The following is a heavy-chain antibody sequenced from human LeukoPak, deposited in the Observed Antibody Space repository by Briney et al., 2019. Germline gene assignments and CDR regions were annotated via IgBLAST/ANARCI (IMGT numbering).Heavy chain of an antibody. CDR2: INHSGST. Sequence: SETLSLTCAVYGGSFSGYYWSWIRQPPGKGLEWIGEINHSGSTNYNPSLKSRVTISVDTSKNQFSLKLSSVTAADTAVYYCASRSPSYGDRRPFDYWGQGTLVTVSS. J-gene: IGHJ4*02. D-gene: IGHD4-17*01. CDR3: ASRSPSYGDRRPFDY. CDR1: GGSFSGYY. V-gene: IGHV4-34*01.